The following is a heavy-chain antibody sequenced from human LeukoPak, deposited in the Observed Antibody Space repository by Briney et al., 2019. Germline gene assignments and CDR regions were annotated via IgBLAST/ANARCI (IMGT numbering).Heavy chain of an antibody. CDR1: GFTFSSYG. CDR2: IWYDGSNK. V-gene: IGHV3-33*01. J-gene: IGHJ5*02. Sequence: GGSLRLSCAASGFTFSSYGMHWVRQAPGKGLEWLAVIWYDGSNKYYADSVKGRFTISRDNSKNTLYLQMNSLRAEDTAVYYCARDVAAAGNDNWFDPWGQGTLVTVSS. D-gene: IGHD6-13*01. CDR3: ARDVAAAGNDNWFDP.